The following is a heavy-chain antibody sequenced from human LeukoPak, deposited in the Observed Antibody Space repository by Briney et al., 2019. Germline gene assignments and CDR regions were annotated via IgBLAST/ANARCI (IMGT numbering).Heavy chain of an antibody. J-gene: IGHJ4*02. CDR1: GFTFSTYW. V-gene: IGHV3-74*01. D-gene: IGHD3-10*01. CDR3: ARAGSFRFDY. CDR2: ISTDGSTT. Sequence: GGSLRLSCAASGFTFSTYWIHWVRQAPGKGLVWVSRISTDGSTTNYADSVKGRFTISRDNAKNSLYLQMNDLRAEDTAVYYCARAGSFRFDYWGQGTLVTVSS.